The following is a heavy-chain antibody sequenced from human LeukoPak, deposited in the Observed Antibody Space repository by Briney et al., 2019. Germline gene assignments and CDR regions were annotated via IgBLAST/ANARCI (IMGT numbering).Heavy chain of an antibody. V-gene: IGHV1-69*13. Sequence: EASVKVSCKASGGTFSSYAISWVRQAPGQGLEWMGGIIPIFGTANYAQKFQGRVTITADESTSTAYMELSSLRSEDTAVYYCARGLKSEPSYDYWGQGTLVTVSS. CDR3: ARGLKSEPSYDY. CDR1: GGTFSSYA. J-gene: IGHJ4*02. CDR2: IIPIFGTA. D-gene: IGHD1-26*01.